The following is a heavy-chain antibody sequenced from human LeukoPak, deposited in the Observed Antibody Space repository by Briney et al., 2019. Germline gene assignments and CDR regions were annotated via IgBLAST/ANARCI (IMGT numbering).Heavy chain of an antibody. J-gene: IGHJ6*03. CDR1: GGSISSYY. CDR2: IYYSGST. Sequence: PSETLSLTCTVSGGSISSYYWSWIRQPPGKGLEWIGYIYYSGSTNYNPSLKSRVTISVDTSKNQFSLKLSSVTAADTAVYYCAREGGGSGWTYYYYMDVWGKGTTVTVSS. D-gene: IGHD6-19*01. CDR3: AREGGGSGWTYYYYMDV. V-gene: IGHV4-59*01.